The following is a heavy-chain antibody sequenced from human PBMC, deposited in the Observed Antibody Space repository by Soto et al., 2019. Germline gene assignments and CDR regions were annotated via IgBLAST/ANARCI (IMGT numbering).Heavy chain of an antibody. V-gene: IGHV4-34*01. CDR3: ARVLRYSSSSGDPNMYGMDV. D-gene: IGHD6-6*01. CDR2: INHSGST. Sequence: SETLSLTCAVYGGSFSGYYWSWIRQPPWKGLEWIGEINHSGSTNYNPSLKSRVTISVDTSKNQFSLKLSSVTAADTAVYYCARVLRYSSSSGDPNMYGMDVWGKGTTVTVSS. J-gene: IGHJ6*04. CDR1: GGSFSGYY.